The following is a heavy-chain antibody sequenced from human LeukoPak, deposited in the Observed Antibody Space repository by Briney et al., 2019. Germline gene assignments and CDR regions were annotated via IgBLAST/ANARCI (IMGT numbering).Heavy chain of an antibody. CDR2: ISSSSSYI. D-gene: IGHD1-26*01. CDR1: GFTFSSYS. V-gene: IGHV3-21*04. J-gene: IGHJ4*02. CDR3: AKDYSGSYYGGDY. Sequence: PGGSLRLSCAASGFTFSSYSMNWVRQAPGKGLEWVSSISSSSSYIYYADSVKGRFTISRDNSKNSLYLQMNSLRTEDTALYYCAKDYSGSYYGGDYWGQGTLVTVSS.